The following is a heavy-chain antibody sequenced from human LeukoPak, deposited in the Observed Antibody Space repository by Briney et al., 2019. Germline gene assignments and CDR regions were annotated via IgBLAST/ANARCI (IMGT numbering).Heavy chain of an antibody. CDR1: GGTFSSYA. Sequence: SVKVSCKAPGGTFSSYAISWVRQAPGQGLEWMGGIIPIFGTANYAQKFQGRVTITTDESTSTAYMELSSLRAEDTAVYYCATAPGIAAAVVYWGQGTLVTVSS. V-gene: IGHV1-69*05. J-gene: IGHJ4*02. CDR3: ATAPGIAAAVVY. CDR2: IIPIFGTA. D-gene: IGHD6-13*01.